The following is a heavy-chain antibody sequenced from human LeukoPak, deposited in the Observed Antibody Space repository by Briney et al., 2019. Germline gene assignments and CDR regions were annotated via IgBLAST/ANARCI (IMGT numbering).Heavy chain of an antibody. Sequence: SVKVSCKVSGYTLTELSMHWVRQAPGKGRAWMGGFDPEDGETIYAQKFQGRVTMTEDTSTDKAYMELNSLRSEDTAVYYCAAGRYYDSSGYYYFDYWGQGTLVTVSS. D-gene: IGHD3-22*01. V-gene: IGHV1-24*01. CDR1: GYTLTELS. CDR2: FDPEDGET. J-gene: IGHJ4*02. CDR3: AAGRYYDSSGYYYFDY.